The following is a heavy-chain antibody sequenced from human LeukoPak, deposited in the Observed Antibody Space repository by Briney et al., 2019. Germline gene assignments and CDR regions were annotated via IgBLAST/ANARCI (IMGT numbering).Heavy chain of an antibody. CDR2: INHDGST. CDR3: ARDGEDSSGYSYFQH. D-gene: IGHD3-22*01. CDR1: GGSFSGHY. V-gene: IGHV4-34*01. Sequence: SETLSLTCAVYGGSFSGHYWNWIRQPPGKGLEWIGGINHDGSTNSNPSLRSRVTISVDTSKNQFSLRLTSVSAADTAVYYCARDGEDSSGYSYFQHWGQGTLVTVSS. J-gene: IGHJ1*01.